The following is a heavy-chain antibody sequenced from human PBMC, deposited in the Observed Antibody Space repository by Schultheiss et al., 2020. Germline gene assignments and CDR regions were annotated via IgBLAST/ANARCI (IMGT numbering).Heavy chain of an antibody. CDR3: AKDISYYDSSGNDY. V-gene: IGHV3-9*01. CDR2: ISWNSGSI. D-gene: IGHD3-22*01. CDR1: GFTFSSYA. J-gene: IGHJ4*02. Sequence: GGSLRLSCAASGFTFSSYAMSWVRQAPGKGLEWVSGISWNSGSIGYADSVKGRFTISRDNAKNSLYLQMNSLRAEDTALYYCAKDISYYDSSGNDYWGQGTLVTVSS.